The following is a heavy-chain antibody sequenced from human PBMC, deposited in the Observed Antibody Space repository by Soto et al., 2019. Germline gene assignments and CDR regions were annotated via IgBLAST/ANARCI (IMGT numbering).Heavy chain of an antibody. CDR2: ISDSGNST. J-gene: IGHJ5*01. Sequence: GGSLRLSCAASGFTFSSYAMSWVRQAPGKGLEWVSTISDSGNSTYSADSVKGRFTISRDNSQNIVYLQMSNLRPDDTAVYYCAKNSGWFNSWGQGTLVTVSS. CDR3: AKNSGWFNS. D-gene: IGHD3-10*01. CDR1: GFTFSSYA. V-gene: IGHV3-23*01.